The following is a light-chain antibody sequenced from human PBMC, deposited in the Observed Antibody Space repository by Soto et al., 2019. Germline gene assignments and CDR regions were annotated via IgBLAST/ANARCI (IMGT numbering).Light chain of an antibody. CDR3: GSCTSSSTL. CDR1: SSDVGSNNY. CDR2: EVS. J-gene: IGLJ1*01. Sequence: QSVLTQPASVSGSPGQSITISCTGSSSDVGSNNYVSWYQQHPGKAPKLMNYEVSHRPSGISSRFSVSKSGNTASLTISVHHNEDEADYYCGSCTSSSTLFGSGTKLTVL. V-gene: IGLV2-14*01.